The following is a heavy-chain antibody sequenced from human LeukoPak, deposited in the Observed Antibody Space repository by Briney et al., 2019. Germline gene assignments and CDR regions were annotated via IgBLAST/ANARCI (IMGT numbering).Heavy chain of an antibody. D-gene: IGHD6-13*01. J-gene: IGHJ4*02. Sequence: KPSETLSLTCTVSGGSISSYYWSWIRQPPGKGLEWIGYIYYSGSTNYNPSLKSRVTISIDTSKNQFSLKLSSVTAADTAVYYCARDIAAAGPPFDYWGQGTLVTVSS. CDR3: ARDIAAAGPPFDY. CDR2: IYYSGST. CDR1: GGSISSYY. V-gene: IGHV4-59*12.